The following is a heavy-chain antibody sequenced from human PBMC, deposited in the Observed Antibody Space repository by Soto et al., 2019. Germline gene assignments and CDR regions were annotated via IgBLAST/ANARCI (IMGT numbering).Heavy chain of an antibody. CDR3: ARHLTKKSSFDAFDI. CDR2: IYPGDSDT. Sequence: PGESLKISCKGSGYSFTSHWIGWVRQMPGKGLEWMGIIYPGDSDTRYSPSFQGQVTISADKSISTAYLQWSSLKASDTAMYYCARHLTKKSSFDAFDIWGQGTMVTVSS. J-gene: IGHJ3*02. V-gene: IGHV5-51*01. CDR1: GYSFTSHW. D-gene: IGHD6-13*01.